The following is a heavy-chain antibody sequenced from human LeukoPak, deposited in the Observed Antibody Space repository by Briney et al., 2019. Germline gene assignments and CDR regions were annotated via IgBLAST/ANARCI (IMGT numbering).Heavy chain of an antibody. J-gene: IGHJ4*02. CDR1: GGSISSYY. Sequence: SETLSLTCTVSGGSISSYYWSWIRQPPGKGLEWIGYIYYSGSTYYNPSLKSRVTISVDTSKNQFSLKLSSVTAADTAVYYCARGFVGARMFDYWGQGTLVTVSS. D-gene: IGHD6-6*01. V-gene: IGHV4-59*12. CDR2: IYYSGST. CDR3: ARGFVGARMFDY.